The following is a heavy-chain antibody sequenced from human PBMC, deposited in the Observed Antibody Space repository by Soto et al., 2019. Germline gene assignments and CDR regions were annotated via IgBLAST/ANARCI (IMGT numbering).Heavy chain of an antibody. D-gene: IGHD6-19*01. CDR1: GYVCTSYW. CDR3: ARLRSSGWPDRSAFDI. J-gene: IGHJ3*02. V-gene: IGHV5-51*01. Sequence: GEALKISCKGSGYVCTSYWIGWVRQMPGKGLEWIVIIYPVDSDTRYSPSLQGRVTLSAHKSISTAYLQWSSLKASDTAMYYCARLRSSGWPDRSAFDIWGQGTRGTVSS. CDR2: IYPVDSDT.